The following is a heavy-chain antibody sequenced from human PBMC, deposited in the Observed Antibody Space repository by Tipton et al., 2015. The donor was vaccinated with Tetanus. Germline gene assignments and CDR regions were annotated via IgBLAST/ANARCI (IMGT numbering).Heavy chain of an antibody. CDR2: IYNSGST. CDR1: GGSISSGGYY. V-gene: IGHV4-31*03. Sequence: GLVKPSQTLSLTCTVSGGSISSGGYYWSWIRQHQGKGLEWIGDIYNSGSTYYNPSLKSRVTISVDTSKNQFSLKLNSVTAADTAVYFCARDQARGARGWNYFDYWGQGTQVTVSS. D-gene: IGHD1-26*01. J-gene: IGHJ4*02. CDR3: ARDQARGARGWNYFDY.